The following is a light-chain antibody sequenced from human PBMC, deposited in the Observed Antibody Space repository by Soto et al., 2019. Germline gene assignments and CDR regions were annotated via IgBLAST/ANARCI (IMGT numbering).Light chain of an antibody. CDR1: QSVSSN. CDR2: SAS. CDR3: QQYNRWPPWLT. Sequence: EIVLTQSPATLSVSPGERATLSCRASQSVSSNLAWYQQKPGQAPRLLIYSASTRAPGIPGRFSGSGSGTEFTLTVSSLQSEDFAVYYCQQYNRWPPWLTFGGGTKVEIK. J-gene: IGKJ4*01. V-gene: IGKV3-15*01.